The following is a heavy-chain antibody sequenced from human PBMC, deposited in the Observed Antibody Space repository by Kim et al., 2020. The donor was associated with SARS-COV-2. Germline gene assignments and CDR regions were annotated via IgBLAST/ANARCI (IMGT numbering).Heavy chain of an antibody. CDR3: VRSGYYDNSGYYYGQ. CDR2: ISTAGATT. Sequence: GGSLRLSCAASGFTFSRYWMHWVRQTPEKGLVWVSRISTAGATTTYADSVKGRITISRDHAKNTMYLQMSSLRGEDTAIYYCVRSGYYDNSGYYYGQWGQGTLVTVSP. J-gene: IGHJ4*02. CDR1: GFTFSRYW. D-gene: IGHD3-22*01. V-gene: IGHV3-74*01.